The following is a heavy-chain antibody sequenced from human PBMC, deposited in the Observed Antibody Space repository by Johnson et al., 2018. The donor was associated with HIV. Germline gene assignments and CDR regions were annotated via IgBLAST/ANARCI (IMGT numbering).Heavy chain of an antibody. Sequence: VQLVETGGGLIQPGGSVRLSCAASGFTVSSYYMSWVRQAPGKGLDWVSVIYSGGSTYYADSVKGRFTISRDNSKNTLHLQMNSLRTEDTAVYSCARDLRFNRTVQGRVIISGAFDMWGQGTVVHVSS. CDR2: IYSGGST. V-gene: IGHV3-53*05. CDR3: ARDLRFNRTVQGRVIISGAFDM. CDR1: GFTVSSYY. D-gene: IGHD3/OR15-3a*01. J-gene: IGHJ3*02.